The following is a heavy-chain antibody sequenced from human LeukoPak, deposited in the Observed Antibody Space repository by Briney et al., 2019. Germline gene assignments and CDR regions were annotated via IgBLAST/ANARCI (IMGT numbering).Heavy chain of an antibody. Sequence: SETLSLTCTVSRGSIISSRYYWGWIRQPPGKGLEWIGSIYYSGSTYNNPSLKSRVTISVDTSKNQFSLQLSSVTAADTAVYYCARRGYSYEDTHPTRDCWGQRTLVTVSS. CDR3: ARRGYSYEDTHPTRDC. CDR2: IYYSGST. V-gene: IGHV4-39*01. J-gene: IGHJ4*02. CDR1: RGSIISSRYY. D-gene: IGHD5-18*01.